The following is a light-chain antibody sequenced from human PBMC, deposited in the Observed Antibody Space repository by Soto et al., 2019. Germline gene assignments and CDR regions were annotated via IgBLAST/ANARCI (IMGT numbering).Light chain of an antibody. CDR3: QQSDTTPWT. CDR1: ETINGY. CDR2: GAS. J-gene: IGKJ1*01. V-gene: IGKV1-39*01. Sequence: DIQMTQSPSSLSASVGGRVTIRCRASETINGYLNWYQHKPGKAPNLLIFGASNLRGGVPSRFPGSGSGTDFTLTIDRLQPEDFATYSGQQSDTTPWTFGLGNKVEIK.